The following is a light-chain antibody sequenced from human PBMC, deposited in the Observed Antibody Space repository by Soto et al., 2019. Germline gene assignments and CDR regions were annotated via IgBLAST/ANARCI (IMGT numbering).Light chain of an antibody. CDR2: SAS. J-gene: IGKJ1*01. Sequence: DIQMTQSPSSLSASVGDRVTITCRASQSVNRYLNWYQQKPGKAPKLLISSASSLQGGVPSRFSGSGSGTDFTLKIDGLQPDDLATYFCQQSDTTPWAFGQGTKV. CDR3: QQSDTTPWA. CDR1: QSVNRY. V-gene: IGKV1-39*01.